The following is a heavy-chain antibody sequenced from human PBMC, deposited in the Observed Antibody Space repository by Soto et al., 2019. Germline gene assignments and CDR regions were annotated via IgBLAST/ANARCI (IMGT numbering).Heavy chain of an antibody. CDR2: IVPSLDTT. D-gene: IGHD3-16*02. V-gene: IGHV1-69*11. Sequence: SVTVSCKASGGTFSSSGFSWVRQAPGQGLEWMGMIVPSLDTTNYAQKFQARVTITADEVTRTAYLDLRSLSSEDTAVYHCARWPQPRYTADPYAGDVWGQGTMVTVYS. J-gene: IGHJ6*02. CDR1: GGTFSSSG. CDR3: ARWPQPRYTADPYAGDV.